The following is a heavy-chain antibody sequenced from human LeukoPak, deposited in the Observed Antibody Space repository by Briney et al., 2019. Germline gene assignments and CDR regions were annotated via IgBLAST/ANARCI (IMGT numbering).Heavy chain of an antibody. J-gene: IGHJ6*02. CDR3: ARSPPEAGGDYGYYYYGMDV. D-gene: IGHD4-17*01. CDR2: INAGNGNT. Sequence: ASVKVSCKASGYTFTSYAMHWVRQAPGQRLEWMGWINAGNGNTKYSQKFQGRVTITRDTSASTAYMELSSLRSEDTAVYYCARSPPEAGGDYGYYYYGMDVWGQGTTVTVSS. CDR1: GYTFTSYA. V-gene: IGHV1-3*01.